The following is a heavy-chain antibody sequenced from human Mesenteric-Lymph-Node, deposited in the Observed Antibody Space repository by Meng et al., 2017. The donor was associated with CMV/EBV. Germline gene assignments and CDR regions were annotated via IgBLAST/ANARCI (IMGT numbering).Heavy chain of an antibody. CDR3: ARAGHYDFWSGYFKNWFDP. CDR2: INHSGST. J-gene: IGHJ5*02. D-gene: IGHD3-3*01. V-gene: IGHV4-34*01. CDR1: GGSFSGYY. Sequence: SETLSLTCAVYGGSFSGYYWSWIRQPPGKGLEWIGEINHSGSTNYNPSLKSRVTISVDTSKNQFSLKLSSVIAADTAVYYCARAGHYDFWSGYFKNWFDPWGQGTLVTVSS.